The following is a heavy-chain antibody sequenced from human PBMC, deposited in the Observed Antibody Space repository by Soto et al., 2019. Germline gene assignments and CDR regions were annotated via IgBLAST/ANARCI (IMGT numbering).Heavy chain of an antibody. CDR3: ARPTRYYYDSSGQSAWFDP. CDR2: IIPIFGTA. J-gene: IGHJ5*02. CDR1: GGTFSSYA. V-gene: IGHV1-69*12. D-gene: IGHD3-22*01. Sequence: QVQLVQSGAEVKKPGSSVKVSCKASGGTFSSYAISGVRQAPGQGLEWMGGIIPIFGTANYAQKFQGRVTITADESTSTAYMELSSLRSEDTAVYYCARPTRYYYDSSGQSAWFDPWGQGTLVTVSS.